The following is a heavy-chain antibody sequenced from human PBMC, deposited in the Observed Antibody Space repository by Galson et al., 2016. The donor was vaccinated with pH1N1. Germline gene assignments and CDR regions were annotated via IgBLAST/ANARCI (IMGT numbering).Heavy chain of an antibody. D-gene: IGHD2-15*01. CDR2: ISAYDGNT. J-gene: IGHJ6*01. CDR3: AREDLVVGEGWDNGVDL. CDR1: GYTFTSYG. Sequence: SVKVSCKASGYTFTSYGVSWVRQAPGQGLEWMGWISAYDGNTNYAQKLQGRVTMTTDTSTTTAYMELRSLRSDDTAVFYCAREDLVVGEGWDNGVDLWGQGTTVTVSS. V-gene: IGHV1-18*04.